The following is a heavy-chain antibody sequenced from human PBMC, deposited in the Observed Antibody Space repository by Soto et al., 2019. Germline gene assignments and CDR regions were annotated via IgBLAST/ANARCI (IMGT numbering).Heavy chain of an antibody. J-gene: IGHJ5*02. V-gene: IGHV4-34*01. CDR1: GGSLSDYF. D-gene: IGHD3-16*01. CDR3: ARVWGALAPIAGWFGP. CDR2: INHLGSM. Sequence: SETLSLTCVVSGGSLSDYFWSWIRQPPGKGLEWIGEINHLGSMNYNPSLKSRVTMSVDTSKNHFSLSLNSVTAADTAVYFCARVWGALAPIAGWFGPWGRGILVTVSS.